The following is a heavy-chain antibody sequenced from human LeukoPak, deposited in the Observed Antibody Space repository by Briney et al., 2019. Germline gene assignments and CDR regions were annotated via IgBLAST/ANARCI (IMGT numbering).Heavy chain of an antibody. D-gene: IGHD3-9*01. CDR1: GGSIPTSPYH. J-gene: IGHJ4*02. CDR2: VHYSGGT. Sequence: SETLSLTCTVSGGSIPTSPYHWGWIRQSPGKALEWIGSVHYSGGTYYNPSLRSRVSISLDTSKNQFSLKLSSVTAADTAVYYCARSRDILTGYHFDYWGQGTLVTVSS. V-gene: IGHV4-39*07. CDR3: ARSRDILTGYHFDY.